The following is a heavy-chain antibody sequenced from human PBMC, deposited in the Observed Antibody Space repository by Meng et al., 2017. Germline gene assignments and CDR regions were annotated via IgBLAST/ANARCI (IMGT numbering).Heavy chain of an antibody. CDR3: ARYSGYDVSNLDY. D-gene: IGHD5-12*01. CDR1: GYTFTSYY. Sequence: ASVKVSCKASGYTFTSYYMHWVRQAPGQGLEWMGIINPSGGSTSYAQKFQGRVTMTRDTSISTAYMELSRLRSDDTAVYYCARYSGYDVSNLDYWGQGTLVTVSS. CDR2: INPSGGST. V-gene: IGHV1-46*01. J-gene: IGHJ4*02.